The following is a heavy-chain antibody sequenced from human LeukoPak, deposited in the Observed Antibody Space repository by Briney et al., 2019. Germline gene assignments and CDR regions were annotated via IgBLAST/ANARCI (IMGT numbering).Heavy chain of an antibody. Sequence: GGSLRLSCAASGFTFNSYWMHWVRQAPGKGLVWVSRINSDGSSTIYADSAKGRFTISRDNAKNTLYLQMNSLRAEDTAVYYCARTAYYMDVWGKGTTVTVSS. V-gene: IGHV3-74*01. J-gene: IGHJ6*03. CDR2: INSDGSST. CDR1: GFTFNSYW. CDR3: ARTAYYMDV.